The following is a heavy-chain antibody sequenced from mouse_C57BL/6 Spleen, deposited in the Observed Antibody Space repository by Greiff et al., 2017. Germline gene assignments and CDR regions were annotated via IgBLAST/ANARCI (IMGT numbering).Heavy chain of an antibody. CDR1: GYAFSSYW. J-gene: IGHJ3*01. CDR3: ARGGIDGYSPFAY. Sequence: VQLQQPGAELVKPGASVKISCKASGYAFSSYWMNWVKQRPGKGLEWIGQIYPGDGDTNYNEKFKGKATLTADKPSSTAYMQLSSLTSWDSAVYFCARGGIDGYSPFAYWGQGTLVTVSS. CDR2: IYPGDGDT. V-gene: IGHV1-80*01. D-gene: IGHD2-3*01.